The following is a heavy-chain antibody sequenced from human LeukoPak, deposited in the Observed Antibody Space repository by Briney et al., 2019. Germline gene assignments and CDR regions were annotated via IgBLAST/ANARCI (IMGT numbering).Heavy chain of an antibody. D-gene: IGHD3-22*01. J-gene: IGHJ3*02. V-gene: IGHV4-61*02. Sequence: SQTLSLTCTVSGGSMSSVGHYWSWIRQPAGKGLEWIGRIYTSGSTNYNPSLKSRVTISVDTSKNQFSLKLSSVTAADTAVYYCAREGGSGYYLDAFDIWGQGTMVTVSS. CDR3: AREGGSGYYLDAFDI. CDR2: IYTSGST. CDR1: GGSMSSVGHY.